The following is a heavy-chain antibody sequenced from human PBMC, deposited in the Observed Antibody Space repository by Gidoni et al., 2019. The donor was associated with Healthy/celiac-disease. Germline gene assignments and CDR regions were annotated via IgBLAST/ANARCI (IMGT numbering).Heavy chain of an antibody. CDR2: INHSGST. D-gene: IGHD2-2*01. CDR1: GGSFSGYY. Sequence: QVQLQQWGAGLLKPSETLSLTCAVYGGSFSGYYWTWIRQPPGQGLEWIGEINHSGSTNYNPSLKSRVTISVDTSKNQFSLKLSSVTAADTAVYYCARGRGLKRLGDCSSTSCPSHFDYWGQGTLVTVSS. V-gene: IGHV4-34*01. J-gene: IGHJ4*02. CDR3: ARGRGLKRLGDCSSTSCPSHFDY.